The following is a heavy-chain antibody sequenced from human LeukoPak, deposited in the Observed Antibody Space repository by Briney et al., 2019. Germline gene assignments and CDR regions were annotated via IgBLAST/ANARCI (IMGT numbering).Heavy chain of an antibody. J-gene: IGHJ2*01. V-gene: IGHV4-39*01. CDR2: FYYRGSP. CDR3: AKQSCTDTSCTVFRWYFDL. CDR1: GDSLSSNRYY. D-gene: IGHD2-2*01. Sequence: PSETLSLTCTVSGDSLSSNRYYWGWLRQPPGQVLEWIGSFYYRGSPYYNPSLKSRVTISVDTSKNQFSLRLSSVTAADTAIYYCAKQSCTDTSCTVFRWYFDLWGRGTLVTVSS.